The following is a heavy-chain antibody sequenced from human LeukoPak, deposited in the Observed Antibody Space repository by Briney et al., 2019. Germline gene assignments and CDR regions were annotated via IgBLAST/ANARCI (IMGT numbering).Heavy chain of an antibody. CDR2: IYSGGST. CDR3: ARRAGGLARNNWFDP. CDR1: GFTFSSYW. J-gene: IGHJ5*02. V-gene: IGHV3-66*01. D-gene: IGHD3-16*01. Sequence: PGGSLRLSCAASGFTFSSYWMSWVRQAPGKGLEWVSFIYSGGSTYYADSVRGRFTISRDNSKNTLYLQMNSLRAEDTAVYYCARRAGGLARNNWFDPWGQGTLVTVSS.